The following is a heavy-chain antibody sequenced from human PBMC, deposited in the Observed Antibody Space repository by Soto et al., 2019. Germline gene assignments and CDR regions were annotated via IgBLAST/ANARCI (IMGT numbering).Heavy chain of an antibody. V-gene: IGHV1-24*01. CDR3: ATDNLHYGSGSYPDY. CDR2: FDPEDGET. D-gene: IGHD3-10*01. Sequence: XSVKVSCEVSGYPLTELSMHWVRQAPGKGLEWMGGFDPEDGETIYAQKFQGRVTMTEDTSTDTAYMELSSLRSEDTAVYYCATDNLHYGSGSYPDYWGQGTLVTVSS. J-gene: IGHJ4*02. CDR1: GYPLTELS.